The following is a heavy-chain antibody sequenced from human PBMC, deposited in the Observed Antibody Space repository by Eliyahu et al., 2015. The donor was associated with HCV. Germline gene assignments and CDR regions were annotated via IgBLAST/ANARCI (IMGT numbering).Heavy chain of an antibody. J-gene: IGHJ3*02. V-gene: IGHV3-30*02. CDR3: AKDLRSSVIVVVITTYDALDI. CDR2: IRYDGTNK. D-gene: IGHD3-22*01. CDR1: GFTFSRYG. Sequence: QVQLVESGGGVVQPGGSLRLSCAASGFTFSRYGXHWXRQAPGKGLEWVXFIRYDGTNKYYADSVKGRFTISRDNSKNTLYLQMNSLRAEDTAVYYCAKDLRSSVIVVVITTYDALDIWGQGTMVTVSS.